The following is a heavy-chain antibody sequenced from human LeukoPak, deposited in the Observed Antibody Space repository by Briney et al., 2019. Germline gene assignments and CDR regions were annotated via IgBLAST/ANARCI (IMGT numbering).Heavy chain of an antibody. V-gene: IGHV1-8*01. Sequence: ASVKVSCKASGYTFTSRDISWLRQATGQGLEWMGWMTPGSGNTTYAQKFQGRVTMTRDTSISTVYMELSSLTSEDTAVYYCSRGVAAVGDLWGQGTLVTVSS. CDR3: SRGVAAVGDL. D-gene: IGHD2-21*02. J-gene: IGHJ1*01. CDR2: MTPGSGNT. CDR1: GYTFTSRD.